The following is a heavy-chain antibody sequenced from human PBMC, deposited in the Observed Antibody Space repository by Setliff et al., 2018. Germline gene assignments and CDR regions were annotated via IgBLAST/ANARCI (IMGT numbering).Heavy chain of an antibody. D-gene: IGHD6-6*01. CDR1: GYSFTTSW. J-gene: IGHJ4*02. V-gene: IGHV5-51*01. CDR2: IYPGDSDT. CDR3: ARDSGSPLDY. Sequence: GESLKISCKASGYSFTTSWIAWVRQEPGKGLEWMGIIYPGDSDTQYSPSFQGQVTFSSDKSINTAYLQWSSLKASDTAMYYCARDSGSPLDYWGQGTLVTVSS.